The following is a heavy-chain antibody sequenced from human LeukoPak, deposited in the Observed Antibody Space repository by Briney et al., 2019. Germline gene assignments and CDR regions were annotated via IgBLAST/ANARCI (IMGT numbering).Heavy chain of an antibody. CDR2: IKHDGSEK. Sequence: GGSLRLSCAASGFTFSRHWMTWVRQAPGKGLEWVANIKHDGSEKNYVDSVKGRFTISRDNSKNTLYLQINSLRAEDTAVYYCAKAGDDSSGYYFDYWGQGTLVTVSS. CDR1: GFTFSRHW. J-gene: IGHJ4*02. CDR3: AKAGDDSSGYYFDY. D-gene: IGHD3-22*01. V-gene: IGHV3-7*01.